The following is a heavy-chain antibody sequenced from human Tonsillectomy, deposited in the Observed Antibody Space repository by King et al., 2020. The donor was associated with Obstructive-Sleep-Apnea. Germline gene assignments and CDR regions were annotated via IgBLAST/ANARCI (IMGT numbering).Heavy chain of an antibody. V-gene: IGHV3-9*01. CDR1: GFTFDDYA. Sequence: VQLVESGGGLVQPGRSLRLSCAASGFTFDDYAMHWVRQAPGKGLEWVSGISRNSGSIGYADSVKGRFTISRDNAKNSLYLQMNSLRTEDTALYYCAKDVDSDWLQPGSSRIAFDIWGQGTMVTVSS. CDR3: AKDVDSDWLQPGSSRIAFDI. J-gene: IGHJ3*02. D-gene: IGHD5-24*01. CDR2: ISRNSGSI.